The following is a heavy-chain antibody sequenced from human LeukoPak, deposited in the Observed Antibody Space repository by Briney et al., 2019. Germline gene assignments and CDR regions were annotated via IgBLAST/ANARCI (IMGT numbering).Heavy chain of an antibody. D-gene: IGHD5-18*01. CDR3: ARDRGGNSYSHDY. CDR2: IIHSGST. Sequence: KSSGTLSLTCAVSGGSLNNNWWNWVRQPPGKGPEWIGEIIHSGSTNYNPSLKSRVTMSLDKSKNQVSLNVYSVTAADTAVYYCARDRGGNSYSHDYWGQGTLVTVSS. V-gene: IGHV4-4*02. CDR1: GGSLNNNW. J-gene: IGHJ4*02.